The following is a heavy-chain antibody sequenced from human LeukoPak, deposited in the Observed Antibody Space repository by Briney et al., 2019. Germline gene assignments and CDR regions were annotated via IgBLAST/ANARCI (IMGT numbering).Heavy chain of an antibody. CDR2: IYHRGST. D-gene: IGHD6-13*01. Sequence: PSETLSLTCTVSGYSISNGYYWGWIRQPPGKGLEWVGSIYHRGSTYYNPSLRSRVTISLDRSKKKSSLKLTSVTAADTAVYYCARDVLAAPGTFDYWGQGALVTVSS. CDR3: ARDVLAAPGTFDY. V-gene: IGHV4-38-2*02. CDR1: GYSISNGYY. J-gene: IGHJ4*02.